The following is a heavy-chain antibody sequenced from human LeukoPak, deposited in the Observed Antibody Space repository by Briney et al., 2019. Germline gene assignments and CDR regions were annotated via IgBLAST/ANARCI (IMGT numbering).Heavy chain of an antibody. Sequence: GGSLRLSCAASGFTFSSYEMNWVRQAPGKGLEWVSYIGSSGSTIYYADSVKGRFTISRDNAKNSLYLQMNSLRAEDTAVYYCATTLYYYDSSGYPGTWGQGTLVTVSS. CDR1: GFTFSSYE. V-gene: IGHV3-48*03. J-gene: IGHJ5*02. D-gene: IGHD3-22*01. CDR2: IGSSGSTI. CDR3: ATTLYYYDSSGYPGT.